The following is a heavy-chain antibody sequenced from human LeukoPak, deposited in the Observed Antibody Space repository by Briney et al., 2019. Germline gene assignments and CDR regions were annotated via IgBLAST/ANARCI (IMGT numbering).Heavy chain of an antibody. J-gene: IGHJ4*02. CDR3: ARGGDLNGYSYAKQEFDY. Sequence: SETLSLTCAVYGGSFSGYYWSWIRQPPGKGLEWIGEINHSGSTNYNPSLKSRVTISVDTSKNQFSLKLSSVTAADTAVYYCARGGDLNGYSYAKQEFDYWGQGTLVTVSS. D-gene: IGHD5-18*01. CDR1: GGSFSGYY. V-gene: IGHV4-34*01. CDR2: INHSGST.